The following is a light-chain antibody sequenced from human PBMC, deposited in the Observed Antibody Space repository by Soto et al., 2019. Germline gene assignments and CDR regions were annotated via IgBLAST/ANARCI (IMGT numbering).Light chain of an antibody. CDR1: SSDVGGYNY. Sequence: QSALTQPASVSGSPGQSITISCTGTSSDVGGYNYVSWYQQHPGKAPTLIIYEVTIRPSGVSIRFSGSKSGNTASLSISGLQAEDEADYYCSSFTGSSSWVFGGGTKLTVL. J-gene: IGLJ3*02. CDR3: SSFTGSSSWV. CDR2: EVT. V-gene: IGLV2-14*01.